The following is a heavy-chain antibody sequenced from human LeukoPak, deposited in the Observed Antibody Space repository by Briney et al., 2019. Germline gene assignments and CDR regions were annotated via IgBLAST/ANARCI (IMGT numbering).Heavy chain of an antibody. V-gene: IGHV1-46*01. CDR2: INPSGGST. D-gene: IGHD1-26*01. Sequence: GASVKVSCKASGYTFTSYYIHWVRQAPGQGLEWIAIINPSGGSTTYAQKFQGRVTVTRDMSTSTVYMELSSLRSEDTALYYCAKGWELLSFDYWGQGTLVTVSS. CDR3: AKGWELLSFDY. CDR1: GYTFTSYY. J-gene: IGHJ4*02.